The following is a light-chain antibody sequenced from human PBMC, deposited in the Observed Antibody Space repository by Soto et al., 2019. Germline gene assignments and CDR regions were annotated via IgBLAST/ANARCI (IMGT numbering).Light chain of an antibody. Sequence: EFVLTQSPATLSLSPGERATLSCRASQSVSSYLAWYQQKPGQAPRLLIYDVSNRATGIPARFSGSGSVKDVTLTISSLEPEDCAVYYCQLRGTFGGGTKVEIK. CDR3: QLRGT. CDR1: QSVSSY. J-gene: IGKJ4*01. V-gene: IGKV3-11*01. CDR2: DVS.